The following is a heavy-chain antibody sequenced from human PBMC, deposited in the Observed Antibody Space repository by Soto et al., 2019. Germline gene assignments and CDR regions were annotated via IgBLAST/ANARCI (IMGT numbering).Heavy chain of an antibody. Sequence: QVQLQESGPGLVKPSQTLSLTCTVSGGSISSGGYYWSWIRQHPGKGLEWIGYIYYSGSTYYNPSLNSRVTISVDTSKNQFALKLSSVTAADTAVYYCARDYYGDHSYYFDYWGQGTLVTVSS. CDR3: ARDYYGDHSYYFDY. J-gene: IGHJ4*02. CDR2: IYYSGST. V-gene: IGHV4-31*03. D-gene: IGHD4-17*01. CDR1: GGSISSGGYY.